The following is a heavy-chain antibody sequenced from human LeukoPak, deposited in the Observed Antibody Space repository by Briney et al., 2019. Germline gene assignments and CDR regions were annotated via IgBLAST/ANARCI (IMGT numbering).Heavy chain of an antibody. CDR2: ISYDGGKK. J-gene: IGHJ4*02. CDR3: VISGYYDSGSYYDY. CDR1: GFTFSSHG. V-gene: IGHV3-30*03. D-gene: IGHD3-10*01. Sequence: GGSLRLSCAASGFTFSSHGMHWVRQAPGKGLAWVALISYDGGKKYYGDSVKGRFTISRDNSRNTLYLQMNGLGAEDTAVYYCVISGYYDSGSYYDYWGQGTLVTVSS.